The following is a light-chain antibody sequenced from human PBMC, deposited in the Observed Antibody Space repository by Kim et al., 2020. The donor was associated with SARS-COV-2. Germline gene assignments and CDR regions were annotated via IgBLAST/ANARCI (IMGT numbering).Light chain of an antibody. J-gene: IGLJ1*01. V-gene: IGLV2-14*03. CDR1: SSDVGSYNY. Sequence: GQSITISCTRTSSDVGSYNYVSWYQQHPGKAPKLMIYDVSYRPSGVSNRFSGSKSGNTASLTISGLQAEDEADYYCSSYTASSSYVFGTGTKVTVL. CDR3: SSYTASSSYV. CDR2: DVS.